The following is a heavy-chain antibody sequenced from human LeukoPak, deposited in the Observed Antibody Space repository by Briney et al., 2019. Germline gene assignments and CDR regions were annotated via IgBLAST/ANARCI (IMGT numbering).Heavy chain of an antibody. CDR1: GYTFTSYD. CDR2: MNPISGNT. D-gene: IGHD5-18*01. CDR3: ARGPPIRGYRYGYDTGYYYSYSMDV. V-gene: IGHV1-8*01. J-gene: IGHJ6*03. Sequence: APVKVSCKASGYTFTSYDINWVRQATGQGLEWMGWMNPISGNTGHAQKFQGRVTMTRDTSISTAYMELSSLRSEDTAVYYCARGPPIRGYRYGYDTGYYYSYSMDVWGKGTTVTISS.